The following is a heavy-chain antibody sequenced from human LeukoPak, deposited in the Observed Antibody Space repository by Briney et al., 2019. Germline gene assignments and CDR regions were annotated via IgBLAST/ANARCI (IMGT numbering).Heavy chain of an antibody. Sequence: SVKVSCKASGGTFSSYAISWVRQAPGQGLEWMGGIIPIFGTANYAQKFQGRVTITADESTSTAYMELSSLRSDDTAVYYCARDKAVTTEVTQHFQHWGQGTLVTVSS. V-gene: IGHV1-69*13. CDR1: GGTFSSYA. CDR3: ARDKAVTTEVTQHFQH. D-gene: IGHD4-23*01. CDR2: IIPIFGTA. J-gene: IGHJ1*01.